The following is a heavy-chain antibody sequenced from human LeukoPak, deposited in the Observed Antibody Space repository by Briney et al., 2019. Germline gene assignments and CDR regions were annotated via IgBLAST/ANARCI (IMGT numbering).Heavy chain of an antibody. CDR2: ISANNGKT. CDR1: GYTFTNYG. V-gene: IGHV1-18*01. Sequence: ASVKVSCKASGYTFTNYGISWVRHAPGQGRGLMGWISANNGKTYYPQKLQGRVTMTTDTYTSTAYLELRSLRSDDTAVYYCARDGPYYDILTGKLPHYFHYYMDVWGKGTTVTISS. D-gene: IGHD3-9*01. CDR3: ARDGPYYDILTGKLPHYFHYYMDV. J-gene: IGHJ6*03.